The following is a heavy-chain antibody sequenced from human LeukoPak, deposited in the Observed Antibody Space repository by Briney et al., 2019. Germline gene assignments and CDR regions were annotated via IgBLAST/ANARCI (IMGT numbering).Heavy chain of an antibody. Sequence: SQTLSLTCTVSGGSSSSGDYYWSWIRQPPGKGLEWIGYIYYSGSTYYNPSLKSRVTISVDTSKNQFSLKLSSVTAADTAVYYCAREGSSRPIDYWGQGTLVTVSS. CDR1: GGSSSSGDYY. V-gene: IGHV4-30-4*08. CDR3: AREGSSRPIDY. D-gene: IGHD6-13*01. J-gene: IGHJ4*02. CDR2: IYYSGST.